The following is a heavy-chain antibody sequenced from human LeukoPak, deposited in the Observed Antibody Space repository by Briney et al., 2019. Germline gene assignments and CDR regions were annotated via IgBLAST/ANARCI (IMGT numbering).Heavy chain of an antibody. V-gene: IGHV4-59*01. CDR2: IYYSGST. CDR3: ARDRRYYDTSGTVYYDAMDV. D-gene: IGHD3-22*01. CDR1: GGSISSYY. J-gene: IGHJ6*02. Sequence: SETLSLTCTVSGGSISSYYWSWIWQPPGKGLEWIGYIYYSGSTNYKPSLKSRVTISVDTSKNQFSLKLSSVTAADTAVYYCARDRRYYDTSGTVYYDAMDVWGQGTTVTVSS.